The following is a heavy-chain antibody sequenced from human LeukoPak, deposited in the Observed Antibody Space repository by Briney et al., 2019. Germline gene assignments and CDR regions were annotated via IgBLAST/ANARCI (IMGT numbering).Heavy chain of an antibody. CDR1: GFTFSSSW. V-gene: IGHV3-7*01. J-gene: IGHJ4*02. D-gene: IGHD3-22*01. Sequence: PGGSLRLSCAASGFTFSSSWMTWVRQAPGKGLEWVASINGDGGEIHYVDSVKGRFTISRDNSKNTLYLQMNSLRTEDTAVYYCAKDWGPHYYDSSGHFDYWGQGTLVTVSS. CDR3: AKDWGPHYYDSSGHFDY. CDR2: INGDGGEI.